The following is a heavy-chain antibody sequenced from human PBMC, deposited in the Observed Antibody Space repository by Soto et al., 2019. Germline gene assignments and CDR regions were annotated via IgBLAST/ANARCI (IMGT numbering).Heavy chain of an antibody. CDR3: SALSYNSGWHY. D-gene: IGHD6-19*01. CDR1: GFTFSNSA. J-gene: IGHJ4*02. V-gene: IGHV3-73*01. CDR2: VRSKGNNYAT. Sequence: EVQLEESGGGLVQPGGSLKLSCAASGFTFSNSAVHWVRQASGKGLEWVGRVRSKGNNYATAYTESVKGRFTISRXDSKYTAYLQMNSLKTEDTAVYYCSALSYNSGWHYWGQGTLVTVSS.